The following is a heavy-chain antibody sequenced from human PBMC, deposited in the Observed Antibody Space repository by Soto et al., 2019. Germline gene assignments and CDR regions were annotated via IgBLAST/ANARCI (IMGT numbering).Heavy chain of an antibody. CDR2: FFWDDDT. CDR3: ARSRAAWVNDCDF. Sequence: QITLKESGPTLVKPTQTLTLTCTFSGFSLSTSGVGVGWIRQPPGKALEWLAIFFWDDDTRYSLSLKSRLTITKDTCRNQVVLTMTIMDPANTGTYYCARSRAAWVNDCDFWGQGTMVSVSS. D-gene: IGHD3-9*01. CDR1: GFSLSTSGVG. V-gene: IGHV2-5*02. J-gene: IGHJ3*01.